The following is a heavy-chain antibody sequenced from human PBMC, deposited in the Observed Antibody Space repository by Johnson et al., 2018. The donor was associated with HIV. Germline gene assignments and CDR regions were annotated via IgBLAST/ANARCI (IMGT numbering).Heavy chain of an antibody. J-gene: IGHJ3*02. Sequence: QVQLVESGGGVVQPGRSLRLSCAASDFTFTNNAIHWVRQAPGKGLEWVEVISYDGSNKYYADSVKGRFTISRDNSKNTLYLQMNSLKIEDTAVYYCTTGQLGGAFDIWGQGTMVTVSS. CDR3: TTGQLGGAFDI. CDR2: ISYDGSNK. V-gene: IGHV3-30-3*01. D-gene: IGHD6-13*01. CDR1: DFTFTNNA.